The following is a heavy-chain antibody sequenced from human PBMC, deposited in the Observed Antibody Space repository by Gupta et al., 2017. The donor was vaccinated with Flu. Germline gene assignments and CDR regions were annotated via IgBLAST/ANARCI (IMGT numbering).Heavy chain of an antibody. CDR2: IYPSGRT. J-gene: IGHJ4*02. V-gene: IGHV4-61*02. CDR3: ARDRQGDNDGYARIFDY. CDR1: VSRGSITSGSYY. D-gene: IGHD5-18*01. Sequence: QVQLQESGPQLVKASQTLSLTCSVSVSRGSITSGSYYWSWIRQPAGRGLEWIGRIYPSGRTDLNPSRKRRVSLSVDTSNNEFALTLTSVNAEDKARYYCARDRQGDNDGYARIFDYWGQGSLVTVSS.